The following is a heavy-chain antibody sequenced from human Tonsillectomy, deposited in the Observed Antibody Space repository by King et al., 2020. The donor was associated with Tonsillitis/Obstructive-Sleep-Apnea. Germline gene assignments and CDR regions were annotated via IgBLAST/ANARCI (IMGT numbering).Heavy chain of an antibody. CDR1: GYIFTSYG. Sequence: VQLVESGAEVKKPGASVKVSCKASGYIFTSYGITWVRQAPGQGLEWMGWISAYNGNTNYAQKFQGRVSMTTDTSTSTAYMELRSLRSDDTAVYYCFSQQLVLDYWGQGTLVTVSS. V-gene: IGHV1-18*01. D-gene: IGHD6-13*01. CDR2: ISAYNGNT. CDR3: FSQQLVLDY. J-gene: IGHJ4*02.